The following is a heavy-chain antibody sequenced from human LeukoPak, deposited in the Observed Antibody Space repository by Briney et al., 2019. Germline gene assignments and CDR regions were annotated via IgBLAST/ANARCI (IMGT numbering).Heavy chain of an antibody. CDR3: ARQGGGSYGVESCLY. V-gene: IGHV1-46*01. CDR2: INPSGGST. CDR1: GYTFTSCY. D-gene: IGHD1-26*01. J-gene: IGHJ4*02. Sequence: ASVKVSCKASGYTFTSCYMHWVRQAPGQGLEWMGIINPSGGSTSYAQKFQGRVTMTRDTSTSTVYMELSSLRSEDTAVYYCARQGGGSYGVESCLYWGQGTLVTVSS.